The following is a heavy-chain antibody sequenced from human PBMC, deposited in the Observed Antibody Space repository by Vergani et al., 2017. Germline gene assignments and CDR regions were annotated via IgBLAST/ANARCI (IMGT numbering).Heavy chain of an antibody. Sequence: QVQLVESGGGVVQPGRSLRLSCAASGLTFSNYAMHWVRQAPGKGLEWVAVIWSDGSKKYYGDSVRGRFTISRDNSKNTLYLQMNSLRAEDTAVYYGAKETQDDTVEAPAAIQGTFDSWGQGTLVAVSS. CDR1: GLTFSNYA. D-gene: IGHD2-2*02. V-gene: IGHV3-33*06. CDR3: AKETQDDTVEAPAAIQGTFDS. J-gene: IGHJ4*02. CDR2: IWSDGSKK.